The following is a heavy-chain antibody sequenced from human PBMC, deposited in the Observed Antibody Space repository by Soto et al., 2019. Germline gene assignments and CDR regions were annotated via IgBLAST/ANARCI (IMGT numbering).Heavy chain of an antibody. CDR1: EFTFRSYW. V-gene: IGHV3-53*01. Sequence: PGGSLRLSCAASEFTFRSYWMHWVRQAPGKGLEWVSIIWSAGLTYYADSVRGRFTISRDISKNILFLQMNNLRAEDSAIYYCARELPPDLWCQGTLVTVSS. CDR3: ARELPPDL. J-gene: IGHJ5*02. D-gene: IGHD2-15*01. CDR2: IWSAGLT.